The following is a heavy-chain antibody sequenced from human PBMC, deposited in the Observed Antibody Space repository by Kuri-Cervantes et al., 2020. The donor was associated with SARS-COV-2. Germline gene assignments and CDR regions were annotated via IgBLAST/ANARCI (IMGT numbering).Heavy chain of an antibody. CDR2: INAGNGNT. V-gene: IGHV1-3*01. J-gene: IGHJ6*03. CDR1: GYTFTSYA. CDR3: ARGLYGTNFWIYYYMDV. Sequence: ASVKVSCKASGYTFTSYAMHWVRQVPGQRLEWMGWINAGNGNTKYSQKFQDRVTITRDTSASTAYMELSSLRPEDTAVYYCARGLYGTNFWIYYYMDVWGKGTTVTVSS. D-gene: IGHD2/OR15-2a*01.